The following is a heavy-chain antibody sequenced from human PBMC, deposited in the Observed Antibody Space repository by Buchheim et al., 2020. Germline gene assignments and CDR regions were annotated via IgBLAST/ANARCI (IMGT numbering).Heavy chain of an antibody. CDR3: ARVTGGYSYGYYYYYGMDV. Sequence: QVHLQESGPGLVKPSGTLSLTCTVSGGSISSNNWWSWVRQPPGKGLEWIGEIYQSESANYNPSLWGRVTISVDKSKNQFSLKLSSVTAADTAVYYCARVTGGYSYGYYYYYGMDVWGQGTT. D-gene: IGHD5-18*01. CDR1: GGSISSNNW. J-gene: IGHJ6*02. CDR2: IYQSESA. V-gene: IGHV4-4*02.